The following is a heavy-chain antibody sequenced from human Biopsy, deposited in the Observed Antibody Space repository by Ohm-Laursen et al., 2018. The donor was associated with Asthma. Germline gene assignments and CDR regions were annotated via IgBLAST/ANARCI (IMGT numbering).Heavy chain of an antibody. CDR2: HDHEEGGT. D-gene: IGHD4-17*01. J-gene: IGHJ4*02. V-gene: IGHV1-24*01. Sequence: EASVKVSCKLSGYSLTDLSMHWVRQAPGQGLEWMGGHDHEEGGTVNARRFQGRVTMTEDTSTDTAYMELSSLNSDDTAVYYCASDFPKDYVRYNFQFWGQGTLVTVSS. CDR1: GYSLTDLS. CDR3: ASDFPKDYVRYNFQF.